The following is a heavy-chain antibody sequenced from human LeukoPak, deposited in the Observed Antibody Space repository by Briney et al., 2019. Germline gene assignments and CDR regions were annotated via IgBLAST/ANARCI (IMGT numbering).Heavy chain of an antibody. CDR3: ARDVHYDSSGYYYFDY. J-gene: IGHJ4*02. Sequence: SVKVSCKASGGTFSSYAISWVRQAPGQGLEWMGGIIPIFGTANYAQKFQGRVTITADESTSTAYMELSSLRSEDTAVYYCARDVHYDSSGYYYFDYWGQGTLVTVSS. D-gene: IGHD3-22*01. CDR2: IIPIFGTA. V-gene: IGHV1-69*13. CDR1: GGTFSSYA.